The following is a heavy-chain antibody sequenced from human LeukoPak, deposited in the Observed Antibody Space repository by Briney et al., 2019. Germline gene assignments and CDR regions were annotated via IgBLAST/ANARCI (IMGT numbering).Heavy chain of an antibody. J-gene: IGHJ5*02. CDR3: ATDALHSGSYSHWFDP. CDR2: FDPEDGET. CDR1: GYTLTELS. D-gene: IGHD1-26*01. V-gene: IGHV1-24*01. Sequence: ASVKVSCKVSGYTLTELSMHWVRQAPGKGLEWMGGFDPEDGETTYAQKFQGRVTMTEDTSTDTAYMELSSLRSEDTAVYYCATDALHSGSYSHWFDPWGQGNLVTVSS.